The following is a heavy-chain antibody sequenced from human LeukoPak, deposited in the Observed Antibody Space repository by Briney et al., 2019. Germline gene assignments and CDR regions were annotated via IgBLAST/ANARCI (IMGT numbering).Heavy chain of an antibody. J-gene: IGHJ5*02. V-gene: IGHV4-59*01. CDR2: IYYSGST. CDR3: ARVFQCYDSSGGWFDP. D-gene: IGHD3-22*01. CDR1: GGSISSYY. Sequence: SETLSLTCTVSGGSISSYYWSWIRQPPRQGLGLNGNIYYSGSTNYNPSPKSRVTISVDTSKNQISLKLSSVTAADTAVYYCARVFQCYDSSGGWFDPWGQGTLVTVSS.